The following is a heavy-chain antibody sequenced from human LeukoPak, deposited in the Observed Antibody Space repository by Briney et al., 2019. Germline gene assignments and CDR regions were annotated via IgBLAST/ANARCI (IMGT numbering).Heavy chain of an antibody. CDR1: GFTFNTYY. D-gene: IGHD1-26*01. J-gene: IGHJ4*02. CDR2: INADGTIT. CDR3: AKKAQYNGNYPLDY. Sequence: GGSLRLSCVASGFTFNTYYMHWVRQAPGERLVWVSFINADGTITKYADSVKGRFTISRDNSKNTLYLQMNSLRAEDTALYFCAKKAQYNGNYPLDYWGQGTLVTVSS. V-gene: IGHV3-74*01.